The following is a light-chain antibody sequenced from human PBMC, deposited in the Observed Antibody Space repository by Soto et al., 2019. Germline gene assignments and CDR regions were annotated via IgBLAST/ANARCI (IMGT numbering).Light chain of an antibody. J-gene: IGLJ1*01. Sequence: QSALTQPRSVSGSPGQSVTISCTGTSSDVGGYNYVSWYQQHPGKAPKLMISYVSKRPSGGPDRFSGSKSGNTAALPISGLQAEDEADYYCCSYAGSYTHVFGTGTKLTVL. CDR3: CSYAGSYTHV. CDR1: SSDVGGYNY. V-gene: IGLV2-11*01. CDR2: YVS.